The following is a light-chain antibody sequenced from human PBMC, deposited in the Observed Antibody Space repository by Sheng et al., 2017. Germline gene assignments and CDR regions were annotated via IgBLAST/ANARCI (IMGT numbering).Light chain of an antibody. CDR1: QSISTY. V-gene: IGKV1-39*01. CDR2: AAS. Sequence: DIQMTQSPSSLSASVGDRVTITCRASQSISTYLNWYQQKPGKAPNLLIYAASTLQSGVPSRFSGSGSGTDFTLTISSLQPEDFATYYCQQSYSTPMYTFGPGT. CDR3: QQSYSTPMYT. J-gene: IGKJ2*01.